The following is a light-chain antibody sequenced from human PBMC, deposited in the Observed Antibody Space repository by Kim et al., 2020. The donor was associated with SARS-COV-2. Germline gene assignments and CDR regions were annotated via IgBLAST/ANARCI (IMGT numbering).Light chain of an antibody. CDR2: GYN. J-gene: IGLJ3*02. Sequence: GKRITISCSGSNSNIGGNLVSWYRQLPGTAPKVVLYGYNKRPPGVPDRISGSTSGTAASLAISGLRSEDDGDYYCATWDDRLNTPVFGGGTKLTVL. V-gene: IGLV1-44*01. CDR3: ATWDDRLNTPV. CDR1: NSNIGGNL.